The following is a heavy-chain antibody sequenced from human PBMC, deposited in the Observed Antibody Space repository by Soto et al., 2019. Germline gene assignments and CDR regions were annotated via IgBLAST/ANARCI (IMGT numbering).Heavy chain of an antibody. CDR1: GFTFSSYA. CDR2: ISGSGGST. CDR3: AREGYCSGGSCYLGPFDI. V-gene: IGHV3-23*01. D-gene: IGHD2-15*01. Sequence: PGGSLRLSCAASGFTFSSYAMSWVRQAPGKGLEWVSDISGSGGSTYYADSVKGRFTISRDNSKNSLYLQMNSLRAEDTAVYYCAREGYCSGGSCYLGPFDIWGQGTMVTVSS. J-gene: IGHJ3*02.